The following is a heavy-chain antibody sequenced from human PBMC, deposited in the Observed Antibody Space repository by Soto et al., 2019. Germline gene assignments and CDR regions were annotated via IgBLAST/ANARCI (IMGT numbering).Heavy chain of an antibody. J-gene: IGHJ4*02. Sequence: QITLKESGPTLVKPTQTLTLTCTFSGFSLSTIGMAVGWIRQPPGKALEWLALTYCDDDKHYSPSLQSRLTVTKDTSKNQVVLTMTNMDPVDTATYYCAHRRKVDGLWYTFDYWGQGTLVTVSS. V-gene: IGHV2-5*02. CDR2: TYCDDDK. D-gene: IGHD2-2*02. CDR3: AHRRKVDGLWYTFDY. CDR1: GFSLSTIGMA.